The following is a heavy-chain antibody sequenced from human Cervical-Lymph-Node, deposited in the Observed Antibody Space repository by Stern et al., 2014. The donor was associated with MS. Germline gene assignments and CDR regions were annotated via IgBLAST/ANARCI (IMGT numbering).Heavy chain of an antibody. D-gene: IGHD1-1*01. V-gene: IGHV1-69*01. J-gene: IGHJ6*02. CDR3: AGLNSAYYYGMDV. CDR2: IIPIFGTP. Sequence: QMQLVQSGAEVKKPGSSVKVSCKASGGTFSSYGISWVRQAPGKGLEWMGGIIPIFGTPNYAQKFQGRVTITADESTSTAYMELSSLRSEDTAVYSCAGLNSAYYYGMDVRGQGTTVTVSS. CDR1: GGTFSSYG.